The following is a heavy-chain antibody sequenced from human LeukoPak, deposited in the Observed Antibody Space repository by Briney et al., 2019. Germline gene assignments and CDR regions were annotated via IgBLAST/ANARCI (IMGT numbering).Heavy chain of an antibody. Sequence: GGSLRLSCAASGFTFSSYAMSWVRQAPGKGLEWVANIKQDGSEKYYVDSVKGRFTISRDNAKNSLYLQMNSLRAEDTAVYYCARVPYSSSWYYYYYMDVWGKGTTVTVSS. D-gene: IGHD6-13*01. V-gene: IGHV3-7*04. J-gene: IGHJ6*03. CDR3: ARVPYSSSWYYYYYMDV. CDR1: GFTFSSYA. CDR2: IKQDGSEK.